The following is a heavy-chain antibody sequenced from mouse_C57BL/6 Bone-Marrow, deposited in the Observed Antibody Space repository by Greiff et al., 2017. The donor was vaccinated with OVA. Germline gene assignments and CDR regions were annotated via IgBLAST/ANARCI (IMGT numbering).Heavy chain of an antibody. CDR3: ARWGGYYGN. D-gene: IGHD2-3*01. Sequence: QVQLQQPGAELVKPGASVKMSCKASGYTFPSYWITWVKQRPGQGLEWIGDIYPGSGSTNYNEKLKSKATLTVDTSSSTADMQLSSLTSEDSAVYYCARWGGYYGNWGQGTTLAVSS. J-gene: IGHJ2*01. CDR2: IYPGSGST. CDR1: GYTFPSYW. V-gene: IGHV1-55*01.